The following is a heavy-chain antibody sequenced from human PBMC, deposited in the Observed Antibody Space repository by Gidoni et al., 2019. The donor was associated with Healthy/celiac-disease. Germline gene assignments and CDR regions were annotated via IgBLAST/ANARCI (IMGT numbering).Heavy chain of an antibody. CDR1: GFTFSSYA. CDR3: ARDRDGLDY. CDR2: ISYDGSNK. J-gene: IGHJ4*02. V-gene: IGHV3-30*04. Sequence: QVQLVESGGGVVQPGRSLRLPCAASGFTFSSYAMHWVRQAPGKGLEWVAVISYDGSNKYYADSVKGRFTISRDNSKNTLYLQMNSLRAEDTAVYYCARDRDGLDYWGQGTLVTVSS.